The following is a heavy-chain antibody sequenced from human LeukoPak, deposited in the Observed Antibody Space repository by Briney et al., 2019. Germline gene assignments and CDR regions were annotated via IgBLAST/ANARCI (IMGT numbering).Heavy chain of an antibody. CDR2: INHSGST. J-gene: IGHJ4*02. Sequence: SETLSLTCAVYGGSFSGYYWSWIRQPPGKGLEWIGEINHSGSTNYNPSLKSRVTISVDTSKNQFSLRLSSVTAADTAVYYCANGYRQADYWGQGTLVTVSS. V-gene: IGHV4-34*01. CDR3: ANGYRQADY. CDR1: GGSFSGYY. D-gene: IGHD5-18*01.